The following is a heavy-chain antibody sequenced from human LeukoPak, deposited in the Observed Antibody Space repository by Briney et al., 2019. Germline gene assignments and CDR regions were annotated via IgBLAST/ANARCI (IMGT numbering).Heavy chain of an antibody. J-gene: IGHJ4*02. V-gene: IGHV4-39*07. D-gene: IGHD5-12*01. CDR3: AREWRYSGYNY. CDR2: IYYSGST. Sequence: SETLSLTCTVSGGSISSSSHYWGWIRQPPGKGLEWIGSIYYSGSTYYNPSLKSRVTISVDTSKNQFSLKLSSVTAADTAVYYCAREWRYSGYNYWGQGTLVAVSS. CDR1: GGSISSSSHY.